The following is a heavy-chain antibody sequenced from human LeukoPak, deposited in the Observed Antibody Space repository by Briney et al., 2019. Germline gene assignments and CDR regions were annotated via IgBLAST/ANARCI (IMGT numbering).Heavy chain of an antibody. CDR2: ISYSGST. J-gene: IGHJ4*02. CDR3: ARGYSNYNS. Sequence: LETLSLTXTVSGASIGSYYWSWIRQTPGKGLEWIGYISYSGSTNYNPSLKSRVTISVDTSKNQFSLKLSSVTAADTAVYYCARGYSNYNSWGQGTLVTVSS. D-gene: IGHD4-11*01. CDR1: GASIGSYY. V-gene: IGHV4-59*01.